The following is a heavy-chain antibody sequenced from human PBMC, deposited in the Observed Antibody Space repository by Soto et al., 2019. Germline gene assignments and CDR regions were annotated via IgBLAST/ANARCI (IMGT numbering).Heavy chain of an antibody. D-gene: IGHD6-13*01. CDR2: MSGSGGST. Sequence: ESLRLSCAASGFTFSSDAMSWVRQAAGEWREWVSSMSGSGGSTYYADSVKGRFTISRDNTKNTLHLQMNSLSAEDTAVYYCAKDSLTIAAAGTSWFDPWGQGTLVTVSS. CDR3: AKDSLTIAAAGTSWFDP. V-gene: IGHV3-23*01. CDR1: GFTFSSDA. J-gene: IGHJ5*02.